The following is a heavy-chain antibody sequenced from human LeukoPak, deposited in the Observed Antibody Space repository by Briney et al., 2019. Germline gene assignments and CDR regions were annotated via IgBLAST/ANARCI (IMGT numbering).Heavy chain of an antibody. CDR1: GFTFSSYA. D-gene: IGHD3-16*01. CDR2: ISGSGGST. V-gene: IGHV3-23*01. CDR3: ARNQQLGGHSYYYCGMDV. J-gene: IGHJ6*02. Sequence: GGSLRLSCAASGFTFSSYAMSWVRQAPGKGLEWVPAISGSGGSTYYADSVKGRFTISRDNSKNTLYLQMNSLRADDTAIYYCARNQQLGGHSYYYCGMDVWGQGTTVTVSS.